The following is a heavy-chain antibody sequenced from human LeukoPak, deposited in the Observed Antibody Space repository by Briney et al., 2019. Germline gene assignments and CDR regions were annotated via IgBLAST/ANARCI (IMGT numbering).Heavy chain of an antibody. CDR1: GFTFSSYS. V-gene: IGHV3-53*01. Sequence: PGGSLRLSCAASGFTFSSYSMSWVRQAPGKGLEWVSVIYSGGSTYYADSVKGRFTISRDNSKNTLYLQMNSLRAEDTAVYYCASSSGCGGDCYFAFDIWGQGTMVTVSS. CDR3: ASSSGCGGDCYFAFDI. D-gene: IGHD2-21*02. CDR2: IYSGGST. J-gene: IGHJ3*02.